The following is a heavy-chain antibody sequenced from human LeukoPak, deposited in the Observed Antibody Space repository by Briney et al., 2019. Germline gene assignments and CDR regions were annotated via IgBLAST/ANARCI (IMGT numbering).Heavy chain of an antibody. D-gene: IGHD6-6*01. Sequence: PSETLPLTCTVSGGSISSSSYFWGWIRQPPGKGLEWIGSIYYSGSTYYNPSLKSRVTISVDTSKNQFSLKLSSVTAADTAVYYCARRWYSSSSAFDIWGQGTMVTVSS. CDR3: ARRWYSSSSAFDI. V-gene: IGHV4-39*01. CDR1: GGSISSSSYF. CDR2: IYYSGST. J-gene: IGHJ3*02.